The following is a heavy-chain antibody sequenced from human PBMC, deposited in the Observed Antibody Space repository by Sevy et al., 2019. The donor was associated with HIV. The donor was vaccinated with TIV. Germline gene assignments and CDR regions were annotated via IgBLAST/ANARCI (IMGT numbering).Heavy chain of an antibody. CDR1: GFTVSSNY. CDR2: IYSGGST. D-gene: IGHD3-10*01. CDR3: AGKYYYVSGSYSYYYYMDV. Sequence: GGSLRLSCAASGFTVSSNYMSWVRQAPGKGLEWVSIIYSGGSTYYAYSVKGRFTISRDNSKNTLYLQMNSLRAEDTAVYYCAGKYYYVSGSYSYYYYMDVWGKGTTVTVSS. V-gene: IGHV3-53*01. J-gene: IGHJ6*03.